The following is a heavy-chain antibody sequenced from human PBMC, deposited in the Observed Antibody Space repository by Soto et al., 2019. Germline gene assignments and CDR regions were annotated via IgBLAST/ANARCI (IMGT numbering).Heavy chain of an antibody. CDR2: IYYSGNT. D-gene: IGHD2-8*01. V-gene: IGHV4-30-4*01. J-gene: IGHJ6*02. CDR1: GVSISSGDYY. Sequence: QVQLQESGPGLVKPSQSVSLTCTVSGVSISSGDYYWSWIRQPPGKGLEWIGYIYYSGNTNYAPTLGSRLTMSFDTSRIHFSLHLMSVTAADTSIYYCARYTNFSPYYHGVDVWGQGTTVTVSS. CDR3: ARYTNFSPYYHGVDV.